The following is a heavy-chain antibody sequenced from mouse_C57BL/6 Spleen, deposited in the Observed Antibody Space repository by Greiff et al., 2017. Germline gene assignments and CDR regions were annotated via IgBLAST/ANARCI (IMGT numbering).Heavy chain of an antibody. J-gene: IGHJ1*03. CDR2: IYPGDGDT. CDR1: GYAFRSSW. D-gene: IGHD1-1*01. V-gene: IGHV1-82*01. Sequence: QVQLQQSGPELVQPGASVKISCKASGYAFRSSWMNWVKQRPGKGLEWIGRIYPGDGDTNYNGKFNGKATLTADKSSSTAYMQLSSLTSEDSAVYFCARNYGSRKWYFDVWGTGTTVTVSS. CDR3: ARNYGSRKWYFDV.